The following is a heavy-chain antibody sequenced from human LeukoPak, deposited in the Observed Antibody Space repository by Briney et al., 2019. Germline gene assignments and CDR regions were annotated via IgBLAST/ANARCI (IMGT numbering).Heavy chain of an antibody. D-gene: IGHD3-10*01. J-gene: IGHJ4*02. CDR2: IYYTGNT. Sequence: SGTLSLTCTVSGGSITTYFWSWIRQPPGKGLECIGYIYYTGNTNYSPSLRNRVTISVDTSKNQFSLKLNSVTAADTALYFCAGARGGAYGFAFDSWGQGTLVTVSS. CDR1: GGSITTYF. V-gene: IGHV4-59*01. CDR3: AGARGGAYGFAFDS.